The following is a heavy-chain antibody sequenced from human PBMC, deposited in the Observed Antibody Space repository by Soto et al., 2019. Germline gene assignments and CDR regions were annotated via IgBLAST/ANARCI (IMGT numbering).Heavy chain of an antibody. Sequence: QLQLQESGPGLVKPSETLSLTCTVSGGSISSSIYYWGWIRQPPGKGLEWIGSIYYSGSTYYNPSLSGRVSISVDTSKNQFSLKLSSVIAADTAVYYCARRGSGSYSDYWGQGTLVTVSS. CDR3: ARRGSGSYSDY. CDR2: IYYSGST. D-gene: IGHD3-10*01. V-gene: IGHV4-39*01. J-gene: IGHJ4*02. CDR1: GGSISSSIYY.